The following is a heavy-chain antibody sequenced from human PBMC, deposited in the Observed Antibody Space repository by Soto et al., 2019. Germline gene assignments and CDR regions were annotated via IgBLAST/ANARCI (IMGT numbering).Heavy chain of an antibody. CDR1: GGTFSSYA. V-gene: IGHV1-69*13. CDR3: ARFSIRGSGWPRYFDY. CDR2: IIPIFGTA. Sequence: SVKVSCKASGGTFSSYAISWVRQAPGQGLEWMGGIIPIFGTANYAQKFQGRVTITADESTSTAYMELSSLRSEDTAVYYCARFSIRGSGWPRYFDYWGQGTLVTVSS. J-gene: IGHJ4*02. D-gene: IGHD6-19*01.